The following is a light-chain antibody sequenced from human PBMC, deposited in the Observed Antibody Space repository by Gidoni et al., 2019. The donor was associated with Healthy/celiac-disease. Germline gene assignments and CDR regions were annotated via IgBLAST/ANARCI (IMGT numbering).Light chain of an antibody. CDR3: QQRSNWPPMYT. J-gene: IGKJ2*01. CDR1: QSVSSY. CDR2: DAS. V-gene: IGKV3-11*01. Sequence: EILLTQSPSTLSLSPGERATLSCRASQSVSSYLAWYQQKPGQDPRLLIYDASNRATGIPARCSGSGSGTDFTRTISSLEPEDFAVYYCQQRSNWPPMYTFXQXTKLEIK.